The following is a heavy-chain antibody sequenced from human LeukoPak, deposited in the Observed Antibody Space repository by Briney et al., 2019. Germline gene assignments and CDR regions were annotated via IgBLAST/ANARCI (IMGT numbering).Heavy chain of an antibody. CDR2: INQDGSEK. D-gene: IGHD1-26*01. CDR3: ARDRLPSRYRGIDY. J-gene: IGHJ4*02. V-gene: IGHV3-7*01. Sequence: GGSLRLSCAASEFSFSSYWMSWVRQAPGKGLEWVANINQDGSEKYYVDSVKGRFTISRDNAKNSLYLQMNSLRVEDTAVYYCARDRLPSRYRGIDYWGQGTLVTVSS. CDR1: EFSFSSYW.